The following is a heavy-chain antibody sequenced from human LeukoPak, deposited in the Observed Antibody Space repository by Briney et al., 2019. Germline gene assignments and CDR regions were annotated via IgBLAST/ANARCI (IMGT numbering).Heavy chain of an antibody. Sequence: GASVKVSCKASGYTFTGYYMHWVRQAPGQGLEWMGWINPNSGGTNYAQKFQGRVTMTSDTSINTAYMELSRLRSDDTAVYYCAKAIASTIGRDYWGQGTLVTVSS. CDR2: INPNSGGT. V-gene: IGHV1-2*02. D-gene: IGHD3-3*02. CDR1: GYTFTGYY. CDR3: AKAIASTIGRDY. J-gene: IGHJ4*02.